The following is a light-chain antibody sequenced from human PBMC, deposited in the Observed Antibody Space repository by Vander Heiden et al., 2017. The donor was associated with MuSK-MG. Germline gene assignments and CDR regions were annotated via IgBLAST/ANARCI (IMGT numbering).Light chain of an antibody. CDR3: QRCDSTPWT. J-gene: IGKJ1*01. CDR2: AAS. Sequence: DIQMTQSPSSLSASAGDRVTITCRASQSISSYLNWYQQKPGKAPKLLIYAASSLQSGVPSRFSGSGSGTDFTLTISRLQPEDFTTYYCQRCDSTPWTFGPGTKVEIK. V-gene: IGKV1-39*01. CDR1: QSISSY.